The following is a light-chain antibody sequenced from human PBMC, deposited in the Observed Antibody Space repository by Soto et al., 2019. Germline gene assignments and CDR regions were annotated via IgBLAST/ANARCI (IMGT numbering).Light chain of an antibody. CDR1: ISDVGAYIY. V-gene: IGLV2-14*01. CDR3: CSYTSSRTSV. Sequence: QSLLTQPASVSGSPGQSITISCTGTISDVGAYIYVSWYQHHPGKAPKVMIYEVTNRPSGVSDRFSGSKSGNTASLTISGLQAEDEADYYCCSYTSSRTSVFGTGTKVTVL. CDR2: EVT. J-gene: IGLJ1*01.